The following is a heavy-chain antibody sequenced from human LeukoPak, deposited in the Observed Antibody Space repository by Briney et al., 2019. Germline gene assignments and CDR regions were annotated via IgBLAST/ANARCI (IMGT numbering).Heavy chain of an antibody. Sequence: PGGSLRLSCEASGFTFDDYGMHWVRQAPGKGLEWVSTISWNSASVGYVDSVKGRFTISRDNAKKTLYLQMNSLRPEDTALYYCAKDIGYSSSWYDYWGQEPWSPSPQ. CDR3: AKDIGYSSSWYDY. V-gene: IGHV3-9*01. J-gene: IGHJ5*01. CDR1: GFTFDDYG. D-gene: IGHD6-13*01. CDR2: ISWNSASV.